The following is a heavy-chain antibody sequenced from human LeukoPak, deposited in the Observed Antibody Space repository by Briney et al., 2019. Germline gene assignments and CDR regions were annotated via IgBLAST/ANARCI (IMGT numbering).Heavy chain of an antibody. CDR2: ISYSGST. V-gene: IGHV4-39*07. CDR3: AREIAVAGTSNFDY. CDR1: GGSISSSSYY. J-gene: IGHJ4*02. D-gene: IGHD6-19*01. Sequence: SETLSLTCTVSGGSISSSSYYWGWIRQPPGKGLEWIGSISYSGSTYYNASLKSRVIISEDTSKNQFSLKLSSVTAADTAVYYCAREIAVAGTSNFDYWGQGTLVTVSS.